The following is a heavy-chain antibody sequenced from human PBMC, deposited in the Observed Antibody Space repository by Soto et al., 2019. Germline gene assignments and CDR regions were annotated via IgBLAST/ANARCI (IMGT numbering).Heavy chain of an antibody. CDR3: AKGKGLAVTGPYDY. V-gene: IGHV3-9*01. D-gene: IGHD6-19*01. Sequence: PEGSLRLSCAASRFTFDDYAMHWVRQAPGKGLEWVSGINWNSGSIGYADSVKGRFSISRDNAKNSLYLQMNSLRTEDTALYYCAKGKGLAVTGPYDYWGQGTLVTVSS. CDR2: INWNSGSI. J-gene: IGHJ4*02. CDR1: RFTFDDYA.